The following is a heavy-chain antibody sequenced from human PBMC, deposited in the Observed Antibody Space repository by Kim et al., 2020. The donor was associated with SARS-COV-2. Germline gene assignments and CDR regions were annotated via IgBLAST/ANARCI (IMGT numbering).Heavy chain of an antibody. CDR3: ARAVLGKSWEDYYYYMDV. Sequence: GGSLRLSCAASGFTFSSYSMNWVRQAPGKGLEWVSSISSSSSYIYYADSVKGRFTISRDNAKNSLYLQMNSLRAEDTAVYYCARAVLGKSWEDYYYYMDVWGKGTTVTVSS. CDR1: GFTFSSYS. CDR2: ISSSSSYI. V-gene: IGHV3-21*01. D-gene: IGHD1-26*01. J-gene: IGHJ6*03.